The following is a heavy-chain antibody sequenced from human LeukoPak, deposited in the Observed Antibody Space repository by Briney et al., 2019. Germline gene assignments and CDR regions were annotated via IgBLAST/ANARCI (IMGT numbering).Heavy chain of an antibody. Sequence: SETLSLTCTVSGGSISSYYWSWIRQPPGKGLEWIGEINHSGSTNYNPSLKSRVTISVDTSKNQFSLKLSSVTAADTAVYYCARGRRAFNTMVRGGGGFDPWGQGTLVTVSS. CDR1: GGSISSYY. CDR3: ARGRRAFNTMVRGGGGFDP. J-gene: IGHJ5*02. CDR2: INHSGST. D-gene: IGHD3-10*01. V-gene: IGHV4-34*01.